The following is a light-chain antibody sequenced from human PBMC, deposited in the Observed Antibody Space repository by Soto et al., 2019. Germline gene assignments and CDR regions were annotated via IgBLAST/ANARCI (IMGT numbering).Light chain of an antibody. CDR1: QSISSW. Sequence: DNHITQSPSTLSASVGDRVTITCRASQSISSWLAWYQQKPGKAPNLLIYKASSLRSGVPSRFSGSGSGTEFSLTISSLQPDDSATYYCQQYKSYPWTFGQGTKV. J-gene: IGKJ1*01. CDR3: QQYKSYPWT. CDR2: KAS. V-gene: IGKV1-5*03.